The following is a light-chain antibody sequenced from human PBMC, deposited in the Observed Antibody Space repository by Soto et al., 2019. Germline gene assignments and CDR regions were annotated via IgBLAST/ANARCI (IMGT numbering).Light chain of an antibody. CDR1: QSLNND. CDR3: QHRSNWPPYT. Sequence: EIVLTQSPAALSLSPGETATLSCRASQSLNNDLAWYQQKPGQAPRLLIYDASGRATGVPARFRGSGSGTDFTLTISSLDPEDFAVYYCQHRSNWPPYTFGQGTKLEI. V-gene: IGKV3-11*01. CDR2: DAS. J-gene: IGKJ2*01.